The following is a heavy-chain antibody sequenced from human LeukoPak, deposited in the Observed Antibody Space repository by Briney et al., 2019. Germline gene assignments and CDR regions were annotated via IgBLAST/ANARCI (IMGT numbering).Heavy chain of an antibody. CDR3: AREGRGCSGGSCYGSAAGDY. J-gene: IGHJ4*02. Sequence: SETLSLTCAVSGYSISSGYYWGWIRQPPGKGLEWIGSIYHSGSTYYNPSLKSRVTISVDTSKDQFSLKLSSVTAADTAVYYCAREGRGCSGGSCYGSAAGDYWGQGTLVTVSS. CDR2: IYHSGST. CDR1: GYSISSGYY. D-gene: IGHD2-15*01. V-gene: IGHV4-38-2*02.